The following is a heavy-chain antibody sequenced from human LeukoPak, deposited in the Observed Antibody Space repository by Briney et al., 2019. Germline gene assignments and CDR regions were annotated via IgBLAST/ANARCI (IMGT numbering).Heavy chain of an antibody. V-gene: IGHV3-9*01. Sequence: PGGSLRLSRAARGFTFDDYAMHAVRQAPGTGLGWVSGFSWTSGSIGDADSVKGRFTISRDNAKNSLYLQMNSLRAEDTALYYCAKDMSSSGENWFDPWGQGTLVTVSS. CDR2: FSWTSGSI. D-gene: IGHD6-6*01. CDR1: GFTFDDYA. J-gene: IGHJ5*02. CDR3: AKDMSSSGENWFDP.